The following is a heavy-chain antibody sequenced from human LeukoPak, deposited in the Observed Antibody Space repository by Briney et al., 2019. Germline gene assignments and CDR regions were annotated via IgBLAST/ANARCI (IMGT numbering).Heavy chain of an antibody. Sequence: SETLSLTCTVSDGSISDYYWNWIRQPPGKGLEWIAYIHYCGNTNYNPSLKSRVTLSVDTSKNQFSLKLTSVTAADTALYYCARELRYDNSDSGAFWGQGTVVTVSS. CDR1: DGSISDYY. V-gene: IGHV4-59*12. J-gene: IGHJ3*01. CDR2: IHYCGNT. D-gene: IGHD3-22*01. CDR3: ARELRYDNSDSGAF.